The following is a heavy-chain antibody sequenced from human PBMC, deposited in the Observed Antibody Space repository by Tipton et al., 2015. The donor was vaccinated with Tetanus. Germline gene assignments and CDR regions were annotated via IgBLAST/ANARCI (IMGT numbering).Heavy chain of an antibody. CDR3: PRESPALDC. J-gene: IGHJ4*02. CDR1: GDSVSRNNAT. Sequence: GLVKPSQTLSLTCVISGDSVSRNNATWNWIRQSPSRGLEWLGRMYYRTKWYNDYAPSVKSRITIKPDTSKNQFSLQLNSMTPEETAVDFCPRESPALDCWGQGILVTVSS. V-gene: IGHV6-1*01. D-gene: IGHD1-14*01. CDR2: MYYRTKWYN.